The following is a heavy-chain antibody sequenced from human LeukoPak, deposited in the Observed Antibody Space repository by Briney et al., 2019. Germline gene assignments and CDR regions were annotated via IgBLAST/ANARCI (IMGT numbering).Heavy chain of an antibody. J-gene: IGHJ4*02. CDR1: GYTFTDYA. D-gene: IGHD3-22*01. Sequence: ASVKVSCKPSGYTFTDYAINWVRQAPGQGLEYMGWVNTNTGNPTYAQGFTGRFVFSSDSSVSTAYLQITSLKADDSAIYFCASCNDSSGYFAYWGRGTLVTVSS. V-gene: IGHV7-4-1*02. CDR2: VNTNTGNP. CDR3: ASCNDSSGYFAY.